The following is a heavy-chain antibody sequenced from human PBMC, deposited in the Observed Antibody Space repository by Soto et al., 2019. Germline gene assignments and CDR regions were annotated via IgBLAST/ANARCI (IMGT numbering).Heavy chain of an antibody. J-gene: IGHJ4*02. Sequence: EVQLEQSGTEVKKPGESLKISCKGSGYKFTNYWIGWLRQMPGKGLEWLGHTYPGDTDTSYSPSFQGQITISADKSIRTAYLQWSGQKASDTAIYYCALVVRGVTSEAHYFDYWCQGTLVTVSS. CDR1: GYKFTNYW. D-gene: IGHD3-10*01. CDR2: TYPGDTDT. V-gene: IGHV5-51*03. CDR3: ALVVRGVTSEAHYFDY.